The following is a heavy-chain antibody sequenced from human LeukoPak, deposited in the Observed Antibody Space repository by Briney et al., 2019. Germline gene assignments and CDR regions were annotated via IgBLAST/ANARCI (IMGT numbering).Heavy chain of an antibody. Sequence: SETLSLTCTVSGGSISSGGYYWSWIRQHPGKGLEWIGYIYYSGSTYYNPSLKSRVTISVDTPKNQFSLKLSSVTAADTAVYYCARGDGYNSNPDYWGQGTLVTVSS. D-gene: IGHD5-24*01. CDR2: IYYSGST. CDR1: GGSISSGGYY. J-gene: IGHJ4*02. V-gene: IGHV4-31*03. CDR3: ARGDGYNSNPDY.